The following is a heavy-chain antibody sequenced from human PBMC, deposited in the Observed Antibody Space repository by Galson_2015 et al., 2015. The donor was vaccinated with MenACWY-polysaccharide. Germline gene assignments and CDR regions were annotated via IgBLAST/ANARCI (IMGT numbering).Heavy chain of an antibody. D-gene: IGHD1-7*01. CDR2: ISGRGDNT. Sequence: SLRLSCAASGFTFTNSAMTWVRQAPGKGLEWVSVISGRGDNTYYADSVRGRFTISRDNSKNTLYLQMSSLRAEDTAVYYCAKSLHNWNSLFDYCGQGTLVTVSS. V-gene: IGHV3-23*01. CDR1: GFTFTNSA. J-gene: IGHJ4*02. CDR3: AKSLHNWNSLFDY.